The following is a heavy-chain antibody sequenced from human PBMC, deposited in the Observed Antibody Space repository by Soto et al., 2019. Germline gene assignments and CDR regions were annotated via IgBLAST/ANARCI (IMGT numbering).Heavy chain of an antibody. V-gene: IGHV4-39*07. D-gene: IGHD1-1*01. Sequence: PSQPLSLTWSVSGDTINSNTYYWVWIRQSPGKGLEWIGSIYYSGSTYYNPALKSRVTISVDTSKNQFSLKLSSVTAADTAVYYCARTPTKYYYYYYMDVWGKGTTVTVSS. CDR2: IYYSGST. J-gene: IGHJ6*03. CDR3: ARTPTKYYYYYYMDV. CDR1: GDTINSNTYY.